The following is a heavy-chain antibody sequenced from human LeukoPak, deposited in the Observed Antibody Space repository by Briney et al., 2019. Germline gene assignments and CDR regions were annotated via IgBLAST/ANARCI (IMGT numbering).Heavy chain of an antibody. V-gene: IGHV3-21*06. CDR1: GFTFDDYD. CDR2: IDSSGGYM. J-gene: IGHJ4*02. Sequence: PGGSLRLSCAASGFTFDDYDMSWARQAPGKGLEWVSSIDSSGGYMFYADSVKGRFIISRDNAKDSLYLQMNSLRAEDTAVYYCLRGDRRDYWGQGTLVTVSS. CDR3: LRGDRRDY.